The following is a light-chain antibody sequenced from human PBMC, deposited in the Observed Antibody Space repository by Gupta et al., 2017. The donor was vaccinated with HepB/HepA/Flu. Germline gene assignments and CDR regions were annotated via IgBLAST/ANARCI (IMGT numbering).Light chain of an antibody. V-gene: IGLV2-18*02. CDR1: SSDVGSFNR. CDR2: EVS. Sequence: QSALTQPPSVSGSPAHSVTIPCTGTSSDVGSFNRVSWYQQPPGTAPKLMISEVSNRPSGVPDRFSGSKSGNTASLTISGLQAEDEADYYCSSYTSSSTWVFGGGTKLTVL. J-gene: IGLJ3*02. CDR3: SSYTSSSTWV.